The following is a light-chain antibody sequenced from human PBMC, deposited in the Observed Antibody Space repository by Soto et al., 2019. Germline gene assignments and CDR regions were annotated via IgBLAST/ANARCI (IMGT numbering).Light chain of an antibody. CDR3: QSYDSSLSGSGV. V-gene: IGLV1-40*01. CDR2: GNN. CDR1: SSNIGAGYD. Sequence: QTVVTQPPSVSGAPGQRVTISCTGNSSNIGAGYDVHWYQQLPGTAPKLIIYGNNNRPSGVPDRFSGSKSGTSASLAITGLQAEDEAEYYCQSYDSSLSGSGVFGGGTKLTVL. J-gene: IGLJ2*01.